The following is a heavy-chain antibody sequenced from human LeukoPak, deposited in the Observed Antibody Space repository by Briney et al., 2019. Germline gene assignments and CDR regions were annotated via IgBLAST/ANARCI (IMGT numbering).Heavy chain of an antibody. CDR2: INPNSGGT. D-gene: IGHD3-22*01. CDR1: GYTFTGYY. CDR3: ARDREYYDSSGYYYFYYYYYGMDV. Sequence: GASVKVSCKASGYTFTGYYMHWVRQAPGQGLEWMGWINPNSGGTNYAQKFQGRVTMTRDMSISTAYMELSRLRSDDTAVYYCARDREYYDSSGYYYFYYYYYGMDVWGQGTTVTVSS. J-gene: IGHJ6*02. V-gene: IGHV1-2*02.